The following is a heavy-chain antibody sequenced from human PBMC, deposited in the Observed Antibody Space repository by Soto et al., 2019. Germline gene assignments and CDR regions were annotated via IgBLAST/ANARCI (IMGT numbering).Heavy chain of an antibody. CDR1: GFTFSDYA. CDR3: ASRLTPSVTAMGY. Sequence: QVQLVESGGGVVQPGRSLRLSCSASGFTFSDYAINWVRQAPGKGLEWVASISGDGINKYIADSVKGRFIISRDNSKNTVLLQMSSLGTEDTAVYYCASRLTPSVTAMGYWGQGTLVTVSS. J-gene: IGHJ4*02. V-gene: IGHV3-30-3*01. D-gene: IGHD2-21*02. CDR2: ISGDGINK.